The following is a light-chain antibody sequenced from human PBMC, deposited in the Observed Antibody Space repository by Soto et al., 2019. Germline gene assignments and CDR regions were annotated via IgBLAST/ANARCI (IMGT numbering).Light chain of an antibody. CDR1: QSVLHSSNNKNY. J-gene: IGKJ1*01. CDR3: QQYYSPWT. V-gene: IGKV4-1*01. Sequence: DIVMTQSPDSLAVSQGERATSNCKSSQSVLHSSNNKNYLAWYQQKPGQPPKLLIYWASTRESGVPDRFSGSGSGTDFTLSISSLQAEDVAVYYCQQYYSPWTFGQGTKVEIK. CDR2: WAS.